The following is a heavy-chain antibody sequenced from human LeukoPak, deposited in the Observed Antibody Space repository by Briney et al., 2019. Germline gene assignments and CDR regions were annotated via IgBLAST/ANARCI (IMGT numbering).Heavy chain of an antibody. V-gene: IGHV3-30*18. D-gene: IGHD4-17*01. CDR1: GFSFISYG. CDR2: ISDDGRRK. J-gene: IGHJ4*02. CDR3: AKRPSDYGDYVSYFDY. Sequence: SGGSLRLSFAPSGFSFISYGMHGVRQAPGKGLEWVGVISDDGRRKDYADSVKGRFTISRDNSKDTLYLQMNSLRAEDTAVYYCAKRPSDYGDYVSYFDYWGQGTLVTVSS.